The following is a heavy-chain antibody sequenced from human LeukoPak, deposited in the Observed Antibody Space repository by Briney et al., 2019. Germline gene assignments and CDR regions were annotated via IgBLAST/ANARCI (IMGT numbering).Heavy chain of an antibody. V-gene: IGHV1-24*01. CDR1: GYTLTELS. Sequence: GASVKVSFKVSGYTLTELSMHWVRQPPGKGLELMGGFDPEDGETSYAQKFQGRVTMTEDTSTDTAYMELSSLRSEDTAVYYCATGGGYYYAYFDYWGQGTLVTVSS. CDR3: ATGGGYYYAYFDY. CDR2: FDPEDGET. J-gene: IGHJ4*02. D-gene: IGHD3-22*01.